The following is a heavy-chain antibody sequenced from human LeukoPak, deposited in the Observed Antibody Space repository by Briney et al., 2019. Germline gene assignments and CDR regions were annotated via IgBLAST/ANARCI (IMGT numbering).Heavy chain of an antibody. Sequence: SETLSLTCAVYGGSFSGYYWSWIRQPPAKGLEWIGEINHSGSTNYNPSLKSRVTISVDTSKSQFSLKLSSVTAADTAVYYCARRGEYPTSITGSLYYYYYYGMDVWGQGTTVTVSS. J-gene: IGHJ6*02. CDR1: GGSFSGYY. V-gene: IGHV4-34*01. D-gene: IGHD1-20*01. CDR2: INHSGST. CDR3: ARRGEYPTSITGSLYYYYYYGMDV.